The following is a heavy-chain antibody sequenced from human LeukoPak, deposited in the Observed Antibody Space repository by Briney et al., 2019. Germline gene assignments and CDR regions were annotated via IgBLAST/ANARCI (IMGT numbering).Heavy chain of an antibody. Sequence: PGGSLRLSCSASGFTFSSYAMSWVRQAPGKGLEWVSGISGSGDSTYYADSVTGRFIITRDNSKNTVYLQMNSLRVEDTAVYYCAKIRAPYSSSWNPFDYWGQGTLVTVSS. J-gene: IGHJ4*02. CDR2: ISGSGDST. CDR1: GFTFSSYA. D-gene: IGHD6-13*01. V-gene: IGHV3-23*01. CDR3: AKIRAPYSSSWNPFDY.